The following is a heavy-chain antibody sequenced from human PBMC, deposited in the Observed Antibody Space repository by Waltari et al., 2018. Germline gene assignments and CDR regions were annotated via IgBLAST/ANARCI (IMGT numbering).Heavy chain of an antibody. Sequence: QVQLVQSGAEVKKPGASVKVSCKASGYTFTGYYMHWVRQAPGQGLEWMGGINPNRGGTNDAKKCQGRVTMTRDTSISTAYMELSRLRSDDTAVYYCARVSGGNSVWYFDLWGRGTLVTVSS. CDR2: INPNRGGT. J-gene: IGHJ2*01. D-gene: IGHD2-21*02. V-gene: IGHV1-2*02. CDR1: GYTFTGYY. CDR3: ARVSGGNSVWYFDL.